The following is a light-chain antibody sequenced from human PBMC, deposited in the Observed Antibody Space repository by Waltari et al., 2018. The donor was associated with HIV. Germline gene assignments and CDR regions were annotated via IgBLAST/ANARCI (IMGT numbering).Light chain of an antibody. Sequence: QSALTQPASVSGSPGQSITLSCTRTSSDVATYNLVSWYQQHPGKAPKLMIYEVSKRPSGVSDRFSGSKSGDTASLTISGLQAEDEADYYCCSYVSNVIFGGGTKLTVL. V-gene: IGLV2-23*02. CDR2: EVS. J-gene: IGLJ2*01. CDR3: CSYVSNVI. CDR1: SSDVATYNL.